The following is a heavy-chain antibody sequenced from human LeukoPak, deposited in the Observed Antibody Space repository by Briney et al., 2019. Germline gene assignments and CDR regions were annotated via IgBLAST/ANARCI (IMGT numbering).Heavy chain of an antibody. Sequence: SETLSLTCTVSGGSISSSSYYWGWIRQPPGKGLEWIGSIYYSGSTYYNPSLKSRVTISVDTSKNQFSLKLSSVTAADTAVYYCARGPSYYDILTGYLISYYFDYWGQGTLVTVSS. CDR1: GGSISSSSYY. V-gene: IGHV4-39*07. J-gene: IGHJ4*02. CDR3: ARGPSYYDILTGYLISYYFDY. CDR2: IYYSGST. D-gene: IGHD3-9*01.